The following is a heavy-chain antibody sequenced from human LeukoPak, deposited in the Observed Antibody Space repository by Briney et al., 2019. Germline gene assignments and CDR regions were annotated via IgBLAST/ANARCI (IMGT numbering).Heavy chain of an antibody. J-gene: IGHJ5*02. CDR1: GYSISSDYY. V-gene: IGHV4-38-2*02. Sequence: SETLSLTCTVSGYSISSDYYWGWIRQPPGKGLEWIGSVHHSGRTYYNPSLKSRVTISVDTSKNQFSLKLNSVTAADTAVYYCARDHLANLASRLFDPWGQGTLVAVSS. D-gene: IGHD3-3*01. CDR3: ARDHLANLASRLFDP. CDR2: VHHSGRT.